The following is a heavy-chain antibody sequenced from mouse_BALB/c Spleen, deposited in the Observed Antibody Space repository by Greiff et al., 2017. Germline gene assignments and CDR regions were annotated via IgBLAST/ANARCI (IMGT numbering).Heavy chain of an antibody. D-gene: IGHD2-4*01. J-gene: IGHJ3*01. CDR3: TLPIYYDYVPFAY. CDR1: GFTFSSYW. Sequence: EVKLMESGGGLVQPGGSMKLSCVASGFTFSSYWMSWVRQSPEKGLEWVAEIRLKSDNYATHYAESVKGKFTISRDDSKSRLYLQMNSLRAEDTGIYYCTLPIYYDYVPFAYWGQGTLVTVSA. V-gene: IGHV6-6*02. CDR2: IRLKSDNYAT.